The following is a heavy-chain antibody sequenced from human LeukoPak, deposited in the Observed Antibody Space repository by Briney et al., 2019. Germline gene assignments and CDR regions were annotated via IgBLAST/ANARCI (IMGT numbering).Heavy chain of an antibody. D-gene: IGHD3-10*01. CDR2: IGTYSGNK. CDR1: GYTFTNNA. J-gene: IGHJ4*02. CDR3: ARGGSGAYCPDF. Sequence: ASVKVPCKTSGYTFTNNAITWVRQAPGQGLEWMGWIGTYSGNKNLAQKFQGRVTMTTDTPTSTAYMELKSLRSDDTAVYFCARGGSGAYCPDFWGQGTLVIVSS. V-gene: IGHV1-18*01.